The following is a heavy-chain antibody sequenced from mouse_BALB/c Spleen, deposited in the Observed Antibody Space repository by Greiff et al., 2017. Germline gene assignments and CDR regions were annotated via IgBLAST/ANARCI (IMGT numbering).Heavy chain of an antibody. CDR1: GYTFTSYW. CDR3: ATIYYGFAY. J-gene: IGHJ3*01. V-gene: IGHV1-7*01. Sequence: QVQLQQSGAELAKPGASVKMSCKASGYTFTSYWMHWVKQRPGQGLEWIGYINPSTGYTEYNQKFKDKATLTADKSSSTAYMQLSSLTSEDSAVYYCATIYYGFAYWGQGTLVTVSA. CDR2: INPSTGYT. D-gene: IGHD1-1*01.